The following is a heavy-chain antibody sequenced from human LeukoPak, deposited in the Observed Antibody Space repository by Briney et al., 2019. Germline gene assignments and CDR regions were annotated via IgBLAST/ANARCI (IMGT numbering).Heavy chain of an antibody. CDR3: ARGYSSGWYLNWFDP. V-gene: IGHV3-23*01. CDR1: GFTFFTYT. Sequence: GGSLRLSCAASGFTFFTYTMSWVRQTPGRRLEWVSAVSGSGDNTYYEDSMKGRFTVSRDNAKNSLYLQMNSLRAEDTAVYYCARGYSSGWYLNWFDPWVQGTLVTVSS. J-gene: IGHJ5*02. CDR2: VSGSGDNT. D-gene: IGHD6-19*01.